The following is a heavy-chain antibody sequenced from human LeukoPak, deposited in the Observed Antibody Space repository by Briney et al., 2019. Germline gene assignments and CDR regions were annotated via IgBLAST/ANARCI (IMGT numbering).Heavy chain of an antibody. CDR1: GFTFSSYA. Sequence: PGGSLRLSCAASGFTFSSYAMRWVRQAPGRGLDFVSAISSDGGNTYYADSVKGRFTISRDNSKSTLYLQMTGLRAEDTAVYYCVKEGYCSSTTCYGTGAFDIWGQGTMVTVSS. V-gene: IGHV3-64D*06. CDR3: VKEGYCSSTTCYGTGAFDI. CDR2: ISSDGGNT. D-gene: IGHD2-2*01. J-gene: IGHJ3*02.